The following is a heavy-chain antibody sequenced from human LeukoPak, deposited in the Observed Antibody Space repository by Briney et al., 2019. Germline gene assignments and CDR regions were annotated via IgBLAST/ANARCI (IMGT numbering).Heavy chain of an antibody. V-gene: IGHV4-61*02. CDR3: ARDPPYYDFWSGTGGVWFGP. J-gene: IGHJ5*02. D-gene: IGHD3-3*01. CDR1: GGSISSGSYY. CDR2: IYTSGST. Sequence: SETLSLTCTVSGGSISSGSYYWSWIRQPAGKGLEWIGRIYTSGSTNYNPSLKSRVTISVDTSKNQFSLKLSSVTAADTAVYYCARDPPYYDFWSGTGGVWFGPWGQGTLVTVSS.